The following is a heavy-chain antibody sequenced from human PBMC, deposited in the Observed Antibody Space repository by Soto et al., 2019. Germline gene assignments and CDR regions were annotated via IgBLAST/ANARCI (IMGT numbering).Heavy chain of an antibody. D-gene: IGHD2-2*01. CDR2: ISGSGGST. CDR1: GFTFSSYA. J-gene: IGHJ5*02. V-gene: IGHV3-23*01. CDR3: AKVQLLRGWFAP. Sequence: EVQLLESGGGLVQPGGSLRLSCAASGFTFSSYAMSWVRQAPGKGLVWVSAISGSGGSTYYADSVKGRFTISRDNSKNTLSLPMNSLRAEDTAVYYCAKVQLLRGWFAPWGQGALVTVSS.